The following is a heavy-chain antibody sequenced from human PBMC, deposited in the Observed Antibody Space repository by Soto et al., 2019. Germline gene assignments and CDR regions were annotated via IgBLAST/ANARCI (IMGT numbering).Heavy chain of an antibody. V-gene: IGHV4-59*01. Sequence: SETLSLTCTVSGGSISSYYWSWIRQPPGKGLEWIGYIYYSGSTNYNPSLKSRVTISVDTPKNQFSLKLSSVTAADTAVYYCARDRGYCSGGSCYSPYYYYYGMDVWGQGTTVTVSS. CDR2: IYYSGST. J-gene: IGHJ6*02. CDR1: GGSISSYY. D-gene: IGHD2-15*01. CDR3: ARDRGYCSGGSCYSPYYYYYGMDV.